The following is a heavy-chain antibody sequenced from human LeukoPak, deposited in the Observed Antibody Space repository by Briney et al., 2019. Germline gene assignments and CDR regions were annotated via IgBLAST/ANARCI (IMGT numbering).Heavy chain of an antibody. CDR2: IWPDDSDK. Sequence: GESLKISCKGSGYSFTSYWIGWVRQVPGRGLEWMGIIWPDDSDKRYSPSFQGQVTISADKSISTAYLQWSSLKASDTAMYYCARQGKDGYRVVDYWGQGTLVTVSS. CDR1: GYSFTSYW. D-gene: IGHD5-24*01. J-gene: IGHJ4*02. CDR3: ARQGKDGYRVVDY. V-gene: IGHV5-51*01.